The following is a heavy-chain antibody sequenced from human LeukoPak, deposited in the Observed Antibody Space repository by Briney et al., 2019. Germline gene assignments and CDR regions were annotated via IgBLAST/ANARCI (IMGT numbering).Heavy chain of an antibody. V-gene: IGHV4-4*07. CDR1: GGSISSYY. J-gene: IGHJ6*03. Sequence: SETLSLTCTVSGGSISSYYWSWIRQPAGKGLEWIGRIYTSGSTNYNPSLKSRVTMSVDTSKNQFSLKLSSVTAADTAVYYWAGALLSGWPTYYYYMEVWGKGTTVTISS. CDR2: IYTSGST. CDR3: AGALLSGWPTYYYYMEV. D-gene: IGHD6-25*01.